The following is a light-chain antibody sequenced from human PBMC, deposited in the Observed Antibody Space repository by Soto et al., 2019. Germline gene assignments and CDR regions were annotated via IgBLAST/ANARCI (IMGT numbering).Light chain of an antibody. Sequence: SYELTQPPSVSVAPGQTVRVTCGGKDIGSKSVHWYQQKPGQAPVLVVYDDSDRPSGIPERFSGSNSGNTATLTISSVEAGDEAEYHCHVWDRASDHYVYGNGNKVTV. J-gene: IGLJ1*01. CDR1: DIGSKS. CDR3: HVWDRASDHYV. CDR2: DDS. V-gene: IGLV3-21*02.